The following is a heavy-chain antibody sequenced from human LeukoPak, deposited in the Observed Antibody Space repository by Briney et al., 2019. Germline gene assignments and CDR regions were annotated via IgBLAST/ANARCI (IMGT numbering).Heavy chain of an antibody. V-gene: IGHV3-20*04. J-gene: IGHJ4*02. Sequence: GGSLRLSCAASGFTFDDYGMSSVRHDPGQGLEWVSGINWNGGSTGYADSVKRRFTISRDNAKNSRYLQMNSLRAEDTAVYYCARGNWGLEYWGQGTLVTVSS. CDR1: GFTFDDYG. CDR3: ARGNWGLEY. D-gene: IGHD7-27*01. CDR2: INWNGGST.